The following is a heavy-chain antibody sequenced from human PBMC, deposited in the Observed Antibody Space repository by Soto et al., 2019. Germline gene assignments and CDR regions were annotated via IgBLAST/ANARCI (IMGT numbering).Heavy chain of an antibody. CDR1: GGSFSGYY. CDR2: INHSGST. V-gene: IGHV4-34*01. J-gene: IGHJ4*02. Sequence: SETLSLTCAVYGGSFSGYYWSWIRQPPGKGLEWIGEINHSGSTNYNPSLKSRVTISVDTSKNQFSLKLSSVTAADTAVYYCAGTLQSGYSIDYWGQGTLVNVSS. D-gene: IGHD5-12*01. CDR3: AGTLQSGYSIDY.